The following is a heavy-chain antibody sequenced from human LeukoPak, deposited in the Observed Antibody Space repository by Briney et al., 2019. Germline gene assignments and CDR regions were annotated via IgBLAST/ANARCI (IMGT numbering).Heavy chain of an antibody. CDR1: GGTFSSYA. V-gene: IGHV1-69*04. Sequence: ASVKVSCKASGGTFSSYAISWVRQAPGQGLEWMGRIIPILGIANYAQKFQGRVTITADESTSTAYMELSRLRSEDTAVYYCARGPTIFGVVITPDWFDPWGQGTLVTVSS. CDR2: IIPILGIA. CDR3: ARGPTIFGVVITPDWFDP. J-gene: IGHJ5*02. D-gene: IGHD3-3*01.